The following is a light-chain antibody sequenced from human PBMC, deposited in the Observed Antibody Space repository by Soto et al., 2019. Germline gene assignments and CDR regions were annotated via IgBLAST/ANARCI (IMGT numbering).Light chain of an antibody. Sequence: EIVLTQSPGTLSLPPGGRATLSCRASQIVGTTSLAWYQQKPGQAPRLLIYGSSNRAPGIPDRFSGGGSGTDFTLTISGLEPEDCAVYYCQQYGSSPMYTFGQETKLEIK. J-gene: IGKJ2*01. CDR2: GSS. CDR3: QQYGSSPMYT. CDR1: QIVGTTS. V-gene: IGKV3-20*01.